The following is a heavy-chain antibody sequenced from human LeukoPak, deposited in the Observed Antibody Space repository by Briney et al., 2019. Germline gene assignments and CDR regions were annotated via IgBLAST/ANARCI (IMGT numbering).Heavy chain of an antibody. CDR1: RFTFSSYV. CDR3: ARDHGDFWSGRYYYYYYMDV. Sequence: GGSLRLSCAASRFTFSSYVMSWVRQAPGKGLEWVANIKQDGSEKYYVDSVKGRFTISRDNAKNSLYLQMNSLRAEDTAVYYCARDHGDFWSGRYYYYYYMDVWGKGTTVTISS. CDR2: IKQDGSEK. V-gene: IGHV3-7*01. D-gene: IGHD3-3*01. J-gene: IGHJ6*03.